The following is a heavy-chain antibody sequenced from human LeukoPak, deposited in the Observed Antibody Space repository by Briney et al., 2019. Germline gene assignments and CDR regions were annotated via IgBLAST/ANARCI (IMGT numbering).Heavy chain of an antibody. CDR2: IYYSGST. J-gene: IGHJ4*02. Sequence: PGGSLRLSCAASGFTISSNYMSWVRQAPGKGLAWIGSIYYSGSTYYNPSLKSRVTISVDTSKNQFSLKLSSVTAADTAVYYCASLRERSYYARGFDYWGQGTLVTVSS. V-gene: IGHV4-59*05. D-gene: IGHD1-26*01. CDR3: ASLRERSYYARGFDY. CDR1: GFTISSNY.